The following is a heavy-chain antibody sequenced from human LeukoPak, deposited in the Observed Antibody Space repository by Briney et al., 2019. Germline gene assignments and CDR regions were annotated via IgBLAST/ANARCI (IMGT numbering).Heavy chain of an antibody. Sequence: GGSLRLSCAASGFTFSSTSMNWVRQAPGKGLEWVSVIYSGGSTYYADSVKGRFTISRDNSKNTLYLQMNSLRAEDTAVYYCARGQWLVHLDYWGQGTLVTVSS. D-gene: IGHD6-19*01. J-gene: IGHJ4*02. V-gene: IGHV3-66*01. CDR3: ARGQWLVHLDY. CDR1: GFTFSSTS. CDR2: IYSGGST.